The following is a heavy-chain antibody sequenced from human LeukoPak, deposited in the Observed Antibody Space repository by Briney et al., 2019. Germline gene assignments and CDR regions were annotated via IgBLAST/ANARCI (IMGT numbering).Heavy chain of an antibody. V-gene: IGHV3-53*01. D-gene: IGHD3-10*01. CDR2: IYSGGST. J-gene: IGHJ4*02. Sequence: GGSLRLSCAASGFTVSSNYMSWVRQAPGKGLEWVSIIYSGGSTFYADSVKGRFTISRDNSKNTLYLQMNSLRAEDTAVYYCAKVTYGSGTYGAFDYWGQGTLVTVSS. CDR3: AKVTYGSGTYGAFDY. CDR1: GFTVSSNY.